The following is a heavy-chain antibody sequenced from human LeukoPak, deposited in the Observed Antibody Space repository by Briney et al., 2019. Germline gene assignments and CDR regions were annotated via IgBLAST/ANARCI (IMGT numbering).Heavy chain of an antibody. V-gene: IGHV3-43*02. CDR1: GFTLDDYA. CDR2: ISWYGSST. CDR3: AKDIGERGYSVN. D-gene: IGHD5/OR15-5a*01. J-gene: IGHJ4*02. Sequence: GSLRLSCAASGFTLDDYAMHWVRQPPGKGLEWVSLISWYGSSTYYAASVRGRFTISRHNSKNSLYLQMNSLRTEDTAFYYCAKDIGERGYSVNWGQGTLVTVSS.